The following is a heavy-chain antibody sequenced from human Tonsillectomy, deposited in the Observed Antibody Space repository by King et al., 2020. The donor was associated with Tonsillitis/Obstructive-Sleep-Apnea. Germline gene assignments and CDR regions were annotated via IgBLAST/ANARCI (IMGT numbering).Heavy chain of an antibody. J-gene: IGHJ6*02. CDR2: ISDSGST. D-gene: IGHD7-27*01. CDR1: GGSISSFY. Sequence: QLQESGPGLVKSSETLSLTCTVSGGSISSFYWSWIRQPPGKGLEWIGYISDSGSTNYNPSHKSRVTISLDTSKNQFSLKVNSVTAADTAVYYCARGNWGVRDGWGQGTTVTVSS. V-gene: IGHV4-59*01. CDR3: ARGNWGVRDG.